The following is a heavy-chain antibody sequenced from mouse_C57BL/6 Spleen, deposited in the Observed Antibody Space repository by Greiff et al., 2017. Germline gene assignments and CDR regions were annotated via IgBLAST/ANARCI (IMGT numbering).Heavy chain of an antibody. D-gene: IGHD1-1*01. J-gene: IGHJ4*01. CDR1: GFTFSDYY. Sequence: EVMLVESGGGLVQPGGSLKLSCAASGFTFSDYYMYWVRQTPEKRLEWVAYISNGGGSTYYPDTVKGRFTISRDNAKNTLYLQMSRLKSEDTAMYYCARPTEDYAMDYWGQGTSVTVSS. CDR2: ISNGGGST. V-gene: IGHV5-12*01. CDR3: ARPTEDYAMDY.